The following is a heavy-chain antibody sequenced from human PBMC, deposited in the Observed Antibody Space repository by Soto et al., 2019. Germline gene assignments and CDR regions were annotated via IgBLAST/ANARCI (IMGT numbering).Heavy chain of an antibody. CDR3: AKDRILAIGSFDY. V-gene: IGHV3-23*01. CDR2: ISGSGGST. Sequence: AGSLRLSCAASGFTFSSYAMSWVGQAPGKGLEWVSAISGSGGSTYYADSVKGRFTISRDNSKNTLYLLMNSLRAEDTAVYYCAKDRILAIGSFDYWGQGTLVTVSS. J-gene: IGHJ4*02. D-gene: IGHD3-10*01. CDR1: GFTFSSYA.